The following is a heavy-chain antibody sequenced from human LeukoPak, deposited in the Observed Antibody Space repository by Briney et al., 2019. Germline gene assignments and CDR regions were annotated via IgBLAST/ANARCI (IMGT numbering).Heavy chain of an antibody. CDR1: GGSITSSTYY. V-gene: IGHV4-39*01. CDR2: ISYRGST. CDR3: ARLYSGTRPPDY. D-gene: IGHD3-10*01. J-gene: IGHJ4*01. Sequence: PSETLSLTCTVSGGSITSSTYYWGWIRQPPGKGLEWIGSISYRGSTYYNPSLKSRVIISVDTSKNQFSLKLSSVTAADTAVYYSARLYSGTRPPDYSGHGTLVTVSS.